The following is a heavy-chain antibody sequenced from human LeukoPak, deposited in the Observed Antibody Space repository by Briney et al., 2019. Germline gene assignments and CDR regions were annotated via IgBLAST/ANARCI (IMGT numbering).Heavy chain of an antibody. Sequence: PSETLSLTCTVSGGSISSYYWSWIRQPPGKGLEWIGYIYYSGSTNYNPSLKSRVTISVDTSKNQFSLKLGSVTAADTAVYYCARLNYYYYYGMDVWGQGTTVTVSS. CDR1: GGSISSYY. CDR2: IYYSGST. V-gene: IGHV4-59*08. J-gene: IGHJ6*02. CDR3: ARLNYYYYYGMDV.